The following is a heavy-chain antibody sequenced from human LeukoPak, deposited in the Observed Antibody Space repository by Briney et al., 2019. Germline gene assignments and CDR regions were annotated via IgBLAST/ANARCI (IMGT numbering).Heavy chain of an antibody. V-gene: IGHV4-59*01. CDR3: ARNLGYSGSHWFDP. D-gene: IGHD5-18*01. J-gene: IGHJ5*02. CDR1: GVSMSSYY. CDR2: LYHSGSA. Sequence: SETLSLTCTVSGVSMSSYYWSWIRQPPGKGPEWIGYLYHSGSANYNPSLKSRVTISVDTSKNQFHLKLSSMTAADTAFYYCARNLGYSGSHWFDPWGQGTLVTVSS.